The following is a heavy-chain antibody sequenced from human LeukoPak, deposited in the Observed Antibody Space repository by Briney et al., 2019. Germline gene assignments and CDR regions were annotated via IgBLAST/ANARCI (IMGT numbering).Heavy chain of an antibody. J-gene: IGHJ5*02. D-gene: IGHD3-3*01. CDR3: TTDSLYFVYYDFWSAQDGFDP. Sequence: GGSLRLSCAASGFTFSNAWMSWVRQAPGKGLEWVGRIKSKTDGGTTDYAAPVKGRFTISRDDSKNTLYLQMNSLKTEDTAVYYCTTDSLYFVYYDFWSAQDGFDPWGQGTLVTVSS. CDR1: GFTFSNAW. V-gene: IGHV3-15*01. CDR2: IKSKTDGGTT.